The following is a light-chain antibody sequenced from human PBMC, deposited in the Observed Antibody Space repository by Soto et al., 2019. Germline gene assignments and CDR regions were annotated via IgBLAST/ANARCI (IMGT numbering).Light chain of an antibody. CDR2: DVS. CDR3: CSYAGSFYV. J-gene: IGLJ1*01. CDR1: SSDVGAYNF. V-gene: IGLV2-11*01. Sequence: QSVLTQPRSVSGSPGQSVTISCTGTSSDVGAYNFVSWYQQHPGKAPKLVIFDVSQRPSGVPDRFSGSKSGSTASLTISGLQPEDEADYYCCSYAGSFYVIGTGTKLTVL.